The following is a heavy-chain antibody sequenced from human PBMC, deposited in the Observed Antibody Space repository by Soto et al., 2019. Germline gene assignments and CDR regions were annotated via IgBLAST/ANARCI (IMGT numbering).Heavy chain of an antibody. Sequence: PGGSLRLSCAASGFTFSDYYMSWIRQAPGKGLEWVSYISSSGSTIYYADSVKGRFTISGDNAKNSLYLQMNSLRAEGTAVYYCARGWGYFDNSGFPYFYAMDVWGQGTTVTVSS. D-gene: IGHD3-22*01. CDR3: ARGWGYFDNSGFPYFYAMDV. V-gene: IGHV3-11*01. CDR2: ISSSGSTI. J-gene: IGHJ6*02. CDR1: GFTFSDYY.